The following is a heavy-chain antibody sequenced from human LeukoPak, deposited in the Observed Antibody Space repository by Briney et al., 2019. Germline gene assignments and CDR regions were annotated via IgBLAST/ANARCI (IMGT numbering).Heavy chain of an antibody. CDR1: GYTLTELS. Sequence: ASVKVSCKVSGYTLTELSMRWVRQAPGKGLEWMGGFDPEDGETIYAQKFQGRVTMTEDTSTDTAYMELSSLRSEDTAVYYCATGPLHYYDSSGYSYWYFDLWGRGTLVTVSS. V-gene: IGHV1-24*01. J-gene: IGHJ2*01. D-gene: IGHD3-22*01. CDR3: ATGPLHYYDSSGYSYWYFDL. CDR2: FDPEDGET.